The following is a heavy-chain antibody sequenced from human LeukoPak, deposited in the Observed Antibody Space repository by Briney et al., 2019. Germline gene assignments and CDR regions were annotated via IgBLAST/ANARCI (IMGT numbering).Heavy chain of an antibody. Sequence: ASVKVSCKASGYTFTSYGISWVRQAPGQGLEWMGWISAYNGNTNYAQKLQGRVTMTTDTSTSTAYMELRGLRSDDTAVYYCARDRQQLMQDAFDIWGQGTMVTVSS. V-gene: IGHV1-18*01. D-gene: IGHD6-13*01. CDR2: ISAYNGNT. CDR3: ARDRQQLMQDAFDI. J-gene: IGHJ3*02. CDR1: GYTFTSYG.